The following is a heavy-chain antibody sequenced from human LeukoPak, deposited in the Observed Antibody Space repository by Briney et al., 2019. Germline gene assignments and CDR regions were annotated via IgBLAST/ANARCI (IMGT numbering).Heavy chain of an antibody. V-gene: IGHV4-59*12. CDR2: TYYSGST. D-gene: IGHD3-22*01. CDR3: ARAASENYYDSSGYYYVIGYFDY. CDR1: GGSISTYC. J-gene: IGHJ4*02. Sequence: SETLSLTCTVSGGSISTYCWSWIRQPPGKGLEWIGYTYYSGSTNYNPSLKSRVTISVDTSKNQFSLKLSSVTAADTAVYYCARAASENYYDSSGYYYVIGYFDYWGQGTLVTVSS.